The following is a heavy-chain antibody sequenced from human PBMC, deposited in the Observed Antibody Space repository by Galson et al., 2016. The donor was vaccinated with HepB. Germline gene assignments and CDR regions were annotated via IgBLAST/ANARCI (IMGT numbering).Heavy chain of an antibody. CDR1: GFTFKTYA. CDR3: ARDARASSAARLKYFDF. V-gene: IGHV3-30*04. Sequence: SLRLSCAASGFTFKTYAMHWVRRAPGKGLEWVAVISYDGNSKDYADSVKGRFSISRDNSKDTLYLQMNSLRVEDTAVFFCARDARASSAARLKYFDFWGQGILVTVSS. CDR2: ISYDGNSK. D-gene: IGHD6-6*01. J-gene: IGHJ4*02.